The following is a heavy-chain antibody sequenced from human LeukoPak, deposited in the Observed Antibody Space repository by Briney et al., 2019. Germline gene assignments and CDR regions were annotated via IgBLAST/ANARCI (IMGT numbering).Heavy chain of an antibody. CDR3: AKEEVISGNHGVYFDY. J-gene: IGHJ4*02. D-gene: IGHD3-22*01. CDR2: IRYDGNSN. CDR1: GFTFRSYG. Sequence: GGSLRLSCAASGFTFRSYGMHWVRQAPGKGLEWVAFIRYDGNSNYYAASVKGRFTISRDNSRSTLYLQMNSLRAEDTAVYYCAKEEVISGNHGVYFDYWGQGTLVTVSS. V-gene: IGHV3-30*02.